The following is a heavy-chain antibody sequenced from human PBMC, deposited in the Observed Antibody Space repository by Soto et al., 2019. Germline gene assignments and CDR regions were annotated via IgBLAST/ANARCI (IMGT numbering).Heavy chain of an antibody. CDR1: GYTFINYY. CDR3: AREKWLVRRNDPFDI. D-gene: IGHD6-19*01. CDR2: INPNGGST. V-gene: IGHV1-46*01. Sequence: QLQLVQSGAEVKKPGASVKVSCKASGYTFINYYMHWVRQAPGQGLEWMGIINPNGGSTTYAQKFQGRVTLTRDTSTNTVNMELSSLRSEDTAVYYRAREKWLVRRNDPFDIWGQGTMVTVSS. J-gene: IGHJ3*02.